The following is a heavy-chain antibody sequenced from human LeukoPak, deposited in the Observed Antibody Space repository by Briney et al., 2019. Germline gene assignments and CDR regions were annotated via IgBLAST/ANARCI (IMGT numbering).Heavy chain of an antibody. V-gene: IGHV3-21*01. CDR1: GFTFSSYS. D-gene: IGHD2-15*01. CDR2: ISSGSTYM. Sequence: GGSLRLSCAASGFTFSSYSMNWVRQAPGKGLEWVSYISSGSTYMYYADSLKGRFTISRDNAKSSLYLQMNSLRAEDTALYYCARGYSRAAFDIWGQGTVVAVSS. J-gene: IGHJ3*02. CDR3: ARGYSRAAFDI.